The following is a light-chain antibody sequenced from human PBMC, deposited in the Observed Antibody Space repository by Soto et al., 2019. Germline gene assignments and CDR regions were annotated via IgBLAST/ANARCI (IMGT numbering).Light chain of an antibody. CDR1: QSVSIW. CDR2: DAS. Sequence: DIQMTQSPSTLSASVGDRVTITCRASQSVSIWLAWYQQKPGKAPKLLIYDASSLESGVPSRFSGSGSATEISLTISSLESGDSGTYHCQQYATYAPSTFGQGTKVDIK. V-gene: IGKV1-5*01. J-gene: IGKJ1*01. CDR3: QQYATYAPST.